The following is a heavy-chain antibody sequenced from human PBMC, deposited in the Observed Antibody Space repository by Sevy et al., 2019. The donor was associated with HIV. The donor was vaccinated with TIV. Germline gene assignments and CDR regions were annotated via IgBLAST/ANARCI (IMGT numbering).Heavy chain of an antibody. J-gene: IGHJ4*02. CDR2: ISAYNGNT. V-gene: IGHV1-18*01. Sequence: ASVKVSCKASGYTFTSYGISWVRQAPGQGLEWMGWISAYNGNTNYAQKLQGRVTMTTDTSTSTAYMERRSLRSDDTAVYYCAGANDSSGYYVDFDYWGQGTLVTVSS. CDR1: GYTFTSYG. D-gene: IGHD3-22*01. CDR3: AGANDSSGYYVDFDY.